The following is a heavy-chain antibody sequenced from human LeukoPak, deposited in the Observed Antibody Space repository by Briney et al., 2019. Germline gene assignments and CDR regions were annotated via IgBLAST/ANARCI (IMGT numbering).Heavy chain of an antibody. CDR2: INPTSGST. CDR3: ARVGGTDY. J-gene: IGHJ4*02. V-gene: IGHV1-2*02. Sequence: ASVKVSCKASGYTFTGYYMHWVRQAPGQGLEWMGWINPTSGSTNYAQKFQGRVTMTRGTANSTVYTELSRLSSDDTAVYYCARVGGTDYWGERTLVTVSS. D-gene: IGHD3-16*01. CDR1: GYTFTGYY.